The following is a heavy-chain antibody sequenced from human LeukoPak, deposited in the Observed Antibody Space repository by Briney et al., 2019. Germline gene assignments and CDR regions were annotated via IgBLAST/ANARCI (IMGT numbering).Heavy chain of an antibody. D-gene: IGHD6-13*01. J-gene: IGHJ4*02. CDR2: IYHSGST. Sequence: PSETLSLTCTVSGYSISSGYYWGWIRQPPGKGLEWIGSIYHSGSTYYNPSLKSRVTISVDTSKNQFSLKLSSVTAADTAVYHCARDLRPIAAAIPLDYWGQGTLVTVSS. CDR1: GYSISSGYY. CDR3: ARDLRPIAAAIPLDY. V-gene: IGHV4-38-2*02.